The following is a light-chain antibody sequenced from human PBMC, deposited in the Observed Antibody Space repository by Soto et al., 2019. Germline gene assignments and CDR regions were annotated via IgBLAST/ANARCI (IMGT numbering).Light chain of an antibody. CDR1: QGISSY. J-gene: IGKJ1*01. Sequence: DIQLTQSPSFLSASVGDRVTITCRASQGISSYLAWYQQKPGKAPKLLIYTASTLQSGVPSRFSGSESGTEFTLTISSLQPEDFATYYCQQLNTYPRTLGQGTKVDI. CDR2: TAS. CDR3: QQLNTYPRT. V-gene: IGKV1-9*01.